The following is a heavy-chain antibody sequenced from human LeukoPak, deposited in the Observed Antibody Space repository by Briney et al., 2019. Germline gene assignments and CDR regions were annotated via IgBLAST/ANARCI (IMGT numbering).Heavy chain of an antibody. J-gene: IGHJ4*02. CDR3: ARLRCSGGSCYSNY. V-gene: IGHV1-8*03. D-gene: IGHD2-15*01. CDR1: GGTFTSYD. Sequence: ASVKVSCKASGGTFTSYDINWVRQATGQGLEWMGWMNPNSGNTGYAQKFQGRVTITRNTSISTAYMELSSLRSEDTAVYYCARLRCSGGSCYSNYWGQGTLVTVSS. CDR2: MNPNSGNT.